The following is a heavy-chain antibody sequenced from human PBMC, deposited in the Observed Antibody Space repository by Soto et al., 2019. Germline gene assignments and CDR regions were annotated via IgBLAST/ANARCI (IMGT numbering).Heavy chain of an antibody. Sequence: VQLVESGGGVVQPGRSLRLSCAGSGFTFSTFALHWVRQAPGKGLEWVAVVSFNEDKKDYAESVKGRFTISRDNSKNTLSLHMTNLRPEDTAVYRCARDSFGVYLPTYGMDVWGPGTTVIVSS. J-gene: IGHJ6*02. V-gene: IGHV3-30-3*01. CDR1: GFTFSTFA. D-gene: IGHD4-17*01. CDR3: ARDSFGVYLPTYGMDV. CDR2: VSFNEDKK.